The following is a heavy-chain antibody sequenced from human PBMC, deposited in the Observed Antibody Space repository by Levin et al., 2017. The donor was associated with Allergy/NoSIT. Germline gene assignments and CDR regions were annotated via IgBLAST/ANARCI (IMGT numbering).Heavy chain of an antibody. D-gene: IGHD5-18*01. Sequence: GGSLRLSCAASGFTFSSYAMHWVRQAPGKGLEWVAVISYDGSNKYYADSVKGRFTISRDNSKNTLYLQMNSLRAEDTAVYYCARGRDTAIWGQGTLVTVSS. CDR3: ARGRDTAI. CDR1: GFTFSSYA. V-gene: IGHV3-30-3*01. CDR2: ISYDGSNK. J-gene: IGHJ4*02.